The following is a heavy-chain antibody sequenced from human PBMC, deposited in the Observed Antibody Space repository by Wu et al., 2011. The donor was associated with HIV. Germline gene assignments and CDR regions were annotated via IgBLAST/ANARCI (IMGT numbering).Heavy chain of an antibody. D-gene: IGHD6-13*01. V-gene: IGHV1-18*01. Sequence: QVQLVQSGAEVKKSGASVKVSCKASGYTFSNYGISWVRQAPGQGLEWMGWISAYNDNTNYARKFQGRVTMTTDTSTNTAYMDLRSLRSDDTAVYYCARGGGLNSWHTKNDYWARGTLVTVSS. CDR1: GYTFSNYG. J-gene: IGHJ4*02. CDR3: ARGGGLNSWHTKNDY. CDR2: ISAYNDNT.